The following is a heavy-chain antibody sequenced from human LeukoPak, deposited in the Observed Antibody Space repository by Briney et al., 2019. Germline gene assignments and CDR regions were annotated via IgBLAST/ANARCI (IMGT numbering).Heavy chain of an antibody. V-gene: IGHV3-21*01. CDR2: ISSSSSYI. CDR3: AREYGDGYNWGGFDY. D-gene: IGHD5-24*01. CDR1: GFTFSSYS. Sequence: PGRSLRLSCAASGFTFSSYSMNWVRQAPGKGLEWVSSISSSSSYIYYADSVKGRFTISRDNAKNSLYLQMNSLRAEDTAVYYCAREYGDGYNWGGFDYWGQGTLVTVSS. J-gene: IGHJ4*02.